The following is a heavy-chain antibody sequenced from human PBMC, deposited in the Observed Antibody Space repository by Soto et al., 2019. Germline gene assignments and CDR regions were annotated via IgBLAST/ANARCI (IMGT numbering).Heavy chain of an antibody. V-gene: IGHV3-30*18. J-gene: IGHJ5*02. CDR3: AKGLSSGYYLGFDH. CDR2: ISYDGSNK. CDR1: GFTFSSYG. Sequence: SLRLSCAASGFTFSSYGMHWVRQAPGKGLEWVAVISYDGSNKYYADSVKGRFTISRDNSKNTLYLQMNSLRAEDTAVYYCAKGLSSGYYLGFDHWGQGSLVTVSS. D-gene: IGHD3-22*01.